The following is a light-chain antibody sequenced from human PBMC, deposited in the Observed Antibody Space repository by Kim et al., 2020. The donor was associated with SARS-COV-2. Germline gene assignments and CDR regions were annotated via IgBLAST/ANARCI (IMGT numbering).Light chain of an antibody. V-gene: IGLV6-57*03. CDR3: QSYNRSNVV. CDR1: SGSIDDNY. CDR2: EDD. J-gene: IGLJ2*01. Sequence: GETVTIACTRSSGSIDDNYVQWYQQRPGGVPTAVIYEDDQRPSGVSDRFSGSIDNSSNSASLTISGLKTEDEADYYCQSYNRSNVVFGGGTKVTVL.